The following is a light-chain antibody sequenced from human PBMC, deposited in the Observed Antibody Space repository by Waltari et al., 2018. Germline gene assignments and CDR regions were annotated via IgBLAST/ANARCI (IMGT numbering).Light chain of an antibody. J-gene: IGKJ5*01. CDR1: RSVLYNSNNENY. Sequence: EIVMTQSPDSLAVSLGERAAINCKSIRSVLYNSNNENYLAWYQQKPRQPPKLLINWASSRESGVPDRFSGSGSGTDFTLTISSLQAEDVAVYYCQQYYSSPISFGQGTRLEIK. CDR3: QQYYSSPIS. V-gene: IGKV4-1*01. CDR2: WAS.